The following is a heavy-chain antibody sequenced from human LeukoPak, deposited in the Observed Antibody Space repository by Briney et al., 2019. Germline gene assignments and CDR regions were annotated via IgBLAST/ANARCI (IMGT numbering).Heavy chain of an antibody. V-gene: IGHV3-66*01. CDR2: IYSGGST. D-gene: IGHD7-27*01. J-gene: IGHJ4*02. Sequence: GGSLRLSCAASGFSVSSNYMSWVRQAPGKGLEWVSIIYSGGSTYYADSVKGRFTISRDNSKNTLYLQMNSLRAEATDVYYCARANSGQPMYYFDYWGQGTLVTVSS. CDR1: GFSVSSNY. CDR3: ARANSGQPMYYFDY.